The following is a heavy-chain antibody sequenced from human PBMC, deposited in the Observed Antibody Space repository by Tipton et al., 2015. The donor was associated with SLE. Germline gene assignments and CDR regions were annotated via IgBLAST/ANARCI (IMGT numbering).Heavy chain of an antibody. CDR3: ARGTGGGSTSTSLWVMDV. CDR1: GGAFSGYF. CDR2: INHSGST. D-gene: IGHD2-2*01. Sequence: TLSLTCAVYGGAFSGYFWSWIRQPPGKGLEWIGEINHSGSTNYNPSLKSRVTISVDTSKNQFSLKLSSVTAADTAVYYCARGTGGGSTSTSLWVMDVWGKGTTVPVS. V-gene: IGHV4-34*01. J-gene: IGHJ6*03.